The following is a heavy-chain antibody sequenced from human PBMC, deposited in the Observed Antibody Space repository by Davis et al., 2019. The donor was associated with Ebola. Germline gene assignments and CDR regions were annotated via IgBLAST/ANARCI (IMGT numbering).Heavy chain of an antibody. CDR2: INHSGSA. Sequence: MPGGSLRLSCAVYGGSFSGYYWSWIRQPPGKGLVWIGEINHSGSANYNPSLKSRVTISVDTSKNQFSLKLSSVTAADTAVYYCARVRLWRKHGFDPWGQGTLVTVSS. D-gene: IGHD1-14*01. CDR1: GGSFSGYY. V-gene: IGHV4-34*01. CDR3: ARVRLWRKHGFDP. J-gene: IGHJ5*02.